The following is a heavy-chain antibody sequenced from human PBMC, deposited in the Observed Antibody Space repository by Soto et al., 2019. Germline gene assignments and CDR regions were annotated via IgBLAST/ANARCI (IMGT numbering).Heavy chain of an antibody. CDR1: GFTFSSYA. D-gene: IGHD1-26*01. J-gene: IGHJ4*02. CDR3: AKLGPMGVFDN. Sequence: EVQLLESGGGLVPPGGSLRLSCAASGFTFSSYAMSWVRQAPGEGLEWLAGITFRGDNTYYADSVKGRFTLSRDNSRNLLDLQMNTLKVEDTALYYCAKLGPMGVFDNWGQGTLLTVSS. CDR2: ITFRGDNT. V-gene: IGHV3-23*01.